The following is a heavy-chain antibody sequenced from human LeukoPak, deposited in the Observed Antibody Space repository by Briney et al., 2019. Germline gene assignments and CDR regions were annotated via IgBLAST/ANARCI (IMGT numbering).Heavy chain of an antibody. CDR2: IGGSNGIT. Sequence: GGSLRLSCAASRFTFNSYAMSWVRQAPGKGLEWVSVIGGSNGITFYVGSVKGRFTISRDNSKNTLYLQMNSLTDDDTAVYYCAKKWGVGTTTLDYFDYWGQGTLVTVSS. V-gene: IGHV3-23*01. J-gene: IGHJ4*02. D-gene: IGHD1-26*01. CDR1: RFTFNSYA. CDR3: AKKWGVGTTTLDYFDY.